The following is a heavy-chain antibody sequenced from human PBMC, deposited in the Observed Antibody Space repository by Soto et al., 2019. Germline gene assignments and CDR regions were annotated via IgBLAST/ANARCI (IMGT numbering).Heavy chain of an antibody. CDR1: GFTFSSYA. CDR3: AKDLEMATIFGNDY. J-gene: IGHJ4*02. V-gene: IGHV3-23*01. CDR2: ISGSGGST. Sequence: PGGSLRLSCAASGFTFSSYAMSWVRQAPGKGLEWVSAISGSGGSTYYAESVKGRFTISRDNSKNTLYLQMNSLRAEDTAVYYCAKDLEMATIFGNDYWGQGTLVTVSS. D-gene: IGHD3-3*01.